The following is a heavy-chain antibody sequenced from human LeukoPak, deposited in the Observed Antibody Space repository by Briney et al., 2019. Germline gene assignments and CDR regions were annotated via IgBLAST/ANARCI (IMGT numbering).Heavy chain of an antibody. CDR3: AKAYDSSGYYLVPSDY. V-gene: IGHV3-23*01. CDR2: ISGSGGST. CDR1: GFTFNNYA. D-gene: IGHD3-22*01. Sequence: GGSLRLSCATSGFTFNNYAMSWVRQAPGKGLEWVSAISGSGGSTYYADSVKGRFTISRDNSKNTLYLQMNSLRAEDTAVYYCAKAYDSSGYYLVPSDYWGQGTLVTVSS. J-gene: IGHJ4*02.